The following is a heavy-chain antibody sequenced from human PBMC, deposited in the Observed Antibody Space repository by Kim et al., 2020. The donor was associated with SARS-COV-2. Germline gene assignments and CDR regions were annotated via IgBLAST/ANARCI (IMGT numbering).Heavy chain of an antibody. CDR2: ISSSSSYI. CDR1: GFTFSSYS. J-gene: IGHJ3*02. Sequence: GGSLRLSCAASGFTFSSYSMNWVRQAPGKGLEWVSSISSSSSYIYYADSVKGRFTISRDNAKNSLYLQMNSLRAEDTAVYYCARGMTRGIAAAGIWGQGTMVTVSS. V-gene: IGHV3-21*01. CDR3: ARGMTRGIAAAGI. D-gene: IGHD6-13*01.